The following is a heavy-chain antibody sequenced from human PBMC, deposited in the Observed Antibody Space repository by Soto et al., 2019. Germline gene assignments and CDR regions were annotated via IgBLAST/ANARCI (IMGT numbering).Heavy chain of an antibody. J-gene: IGHJ4*02. D-gene: IGHD2-21*02. CDR1: GYTFSTYY. Sequence: VSVKLYCNPSGYTFSTYYLHWVRQAPGQALEWMGVIHPSGGGTTYAQRFLGRVTVTRDTSTSTVFMELSSLRSDDTAVYYCARGGHIAVVTASFDYWGQGTLVTVSS. CDR2: IHPSGGGT. V-gene: IGHV1-46*03. CDR3: ARGGHIAVVTASFDY.